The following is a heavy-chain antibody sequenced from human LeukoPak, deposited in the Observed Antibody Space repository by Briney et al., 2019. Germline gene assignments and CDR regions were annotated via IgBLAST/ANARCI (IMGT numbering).Heavy chain of an antibody. CDR2: IYPGDSDT. D-gene: IGHD5-18*01. J-gene: IGHJ4*02. Sequence: GESLKISCEGSGYSFTNYWIAWVRQMPGKGLEWMGIIYPGDSDTRYSPSFQGQVTISADKSISTAYLQWRSLKASDTAMYYCARQWYEDTAMVDYWGQGTLVTVSS. CDR3: ARQWYEDTAMVDY. CDR1: GYSFTNYW. V-gene: IGHV5-51*01.